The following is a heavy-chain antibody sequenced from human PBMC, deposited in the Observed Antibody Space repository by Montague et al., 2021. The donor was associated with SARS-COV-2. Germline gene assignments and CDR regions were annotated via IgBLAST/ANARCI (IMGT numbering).Heavy chain of an antibody. CDR3: ARDRGPSWWD. CDR1: GFTFNSYG. Sequence: SLRLSCAASGFTFNSYGMNWIRQTPGKGLEWVSAISGSGSDTHYVDSVRGRFTISRDNSGNSLYLQMDNLRVEDTAMYYCARDRGPSWWDWGQGTLVTVSS. CDR2: ISGSGSDT. D-gene: IGHD6-13*01. V-gene: IGHV3-21*06. J-gene: IGHJ4*02.